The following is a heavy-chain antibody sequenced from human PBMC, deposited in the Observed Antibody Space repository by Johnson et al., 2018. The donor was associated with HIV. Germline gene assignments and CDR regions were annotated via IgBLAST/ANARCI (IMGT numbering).Heavy chain of an antibody. J-gene: IGHJ3*02. CDR3: AKASDGTWQHAFDI. V-gene: IGHV3-23*04. CDR2: ISGSGSST. D-gene: IGHD2-21*02. Sequence: VQLVESGGGLVQRGGSLRLSCIASGFTFSSYWMSWVRQAPGKGLEWVSGISGSGSSTHYAESVKGRFTISRDNSKNTLYLQMNSLRAEDTAVYYCAKASDGTWQHAFDIWGQGTMVTVSS. CDR1: GFTFSSYW.